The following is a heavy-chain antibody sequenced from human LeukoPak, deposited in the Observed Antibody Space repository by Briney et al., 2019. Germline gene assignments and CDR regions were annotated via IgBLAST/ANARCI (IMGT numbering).Heavy chain of an antibody. Sequence: GGSLRLSCAASGFTFSDAWMTWVRQAPGKGLEWVGRIKSKTDGGTTDYAAPVKGRFTISRDNSKNTMYLQMNSLKTEDTAVYYCTTDIPYCSGGSCYSYYYYMDVWGKGTTVTISS. J-gene: IGHJ6*03. D-gene: IGHD2-15*01. CDR2: IKSKTDGGTT. CDR1: GFTFSDAW. V-gene: IGHV3-15*01. CDR3: TTDIPYCSGGSCYSYYYYMDV.